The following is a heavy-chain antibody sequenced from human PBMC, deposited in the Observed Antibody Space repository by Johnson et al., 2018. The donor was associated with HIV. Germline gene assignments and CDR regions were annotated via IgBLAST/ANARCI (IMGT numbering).Heavy chain of an antibody. V-gene: IGHV3-66*01. D-gene: IGHD6-13*01. CDR2: IYSGGST. Sequence: VQLVESGGGLVQPGGSLRLSCAASGFTFSSYAMSWVRQAPGKGLEWVSVIYSGGSTYYADSVKGRFTISRDNSKNTLYLQMNSLRAEDTAVYYCARGGSSSWYGSKYYAFDIWGQWTMVTVSS. CDR1: GFTFSSYA. CDR3: ARGGSSSWYGSKYYAFDI. J-gene: IGHJ3*02.